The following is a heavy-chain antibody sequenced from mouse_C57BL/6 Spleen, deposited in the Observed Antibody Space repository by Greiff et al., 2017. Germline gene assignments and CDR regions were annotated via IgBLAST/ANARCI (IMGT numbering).Heavy chain of an antibody. V-gene: IGHV10-3*01. D-gene: IGHD2-5*01. CDR3: VRGSSNYYAWFAY. CDR1: GFTFNTYA. Sequence: DVMLVESGGGLVQPKGSLKLSCAASGFTFNTYAMHWVRQAPGTGLEWVARISSKSSTSATYSAVSVNDRFTISRDDSQCMLYLQMNNLKTEDTAMYYYVRGSSNYYAWFAYWGQGTLVTVSA. J-gene: IGHJ3*01. CDR2: ISSKSSTSAT.